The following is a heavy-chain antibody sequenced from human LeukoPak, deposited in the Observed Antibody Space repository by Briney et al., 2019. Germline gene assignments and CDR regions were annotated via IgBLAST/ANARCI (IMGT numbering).Heavy chain of an antibody. Sequence: GGSLRLSCAASGFTFSSYWMHWVRQAPGKGLVWVSRINSDGSSTSYADSVKGRFTISRDNAKNTLYLQMNSLRAEDTAVYYCASGQYCSSTSCYNYYFDYWGQGTLVTVSS. J-gene: IGHJ4*02. CDR3: ASGQYCSSTSCYNYYFDY. V-gene: IGHV3-74*01. CDR1: GFTFSSYW. D-gene: IGHD2-2*02. CDR2: INSDGSST.